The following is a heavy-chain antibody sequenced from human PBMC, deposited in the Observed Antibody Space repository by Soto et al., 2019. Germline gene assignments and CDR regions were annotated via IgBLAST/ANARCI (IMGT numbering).Heavy chain of an antibody. CDR1: GYTFTSYG. CDR2: ISAYNGNT. V-gene: IGHV1-18*01. Sequence: ASVKVSCKASGYTFTSYGISWVRQAPGQGLEWMGWISAYNGNTNYAQKLQGRVTMTTDTSMSTAYMELRSLGSDDTAVYYCARDLSPDIVVVPAAPSDYYYYYMDVWGKGTTVTVSS. CDR3: ARDLSPDIVVVPAAPSDYYYYYMDV. D-gene: IGHD2-2*01. J-gene: IGHJ6*03.